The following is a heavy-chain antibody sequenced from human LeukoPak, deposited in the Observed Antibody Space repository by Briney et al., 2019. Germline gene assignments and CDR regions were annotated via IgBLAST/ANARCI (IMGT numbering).Heavy chain of an antibody. D-gene: IGHD2-21*01. V-gene: IGHV4-59*01. J-gene: IGHJ5*02. CDR3: ARYSNAVAGARWFDH. CDR1: GGSLSSYY. Sequence: PSETLSLTCTVSGGSLSSYYWSWIRQPPGKELEWIGYIYYSGSTNYNPSLKSRVTISLDTSKNQFSLKLSSVIAADTAIYYCARYSNAVAGARWFDHWGQGTLVTVSS. CDR2: IYYSGST.